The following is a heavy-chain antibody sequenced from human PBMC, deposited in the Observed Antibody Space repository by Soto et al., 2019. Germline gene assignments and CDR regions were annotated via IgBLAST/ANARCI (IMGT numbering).Heavy chain of an antibody. J-gene: IGHJ5*02. CDR1: GGSVGGGVYY. V-gene: IGHV4-31*11. CDR3: ARALSDYTPDT. Sequence: QEQLQESGPGLVKPSQTLSLTCAVSGGSVGGGVYYWSWIRQHPGKGLEWIGYINYSGSSYYNPSLKSRVTMSVDTSKNQFSLILSSVTAADTAAYYCARALSDYTPDTWGQGTLVNVSS. CDR2: INYSGSS. D-gene: IGHD4-4*01.